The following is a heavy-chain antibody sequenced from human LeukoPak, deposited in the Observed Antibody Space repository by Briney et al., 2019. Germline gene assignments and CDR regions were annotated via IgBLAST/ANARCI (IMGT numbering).Heavy chain of an antibody. J-gene: IGHJ5*02. CDR3: ARDTSGWYGGEYNWFDP. CDR2: ISSSSSTI. Sequence: GGSLRLSCAASGFTFSSYSMNWVRQAPGKGLEWVSYISSSSSTIYYADSVKGRFTISRDNAKNSLYLQKNSLRDEDTAVYYCARDTSGWYGGEYNWFDPWGQGTLVTVSS. D-gene: IGHD6-19*01. CDR1: GFTFSSYS. V-gene: IGHV3-48*02.